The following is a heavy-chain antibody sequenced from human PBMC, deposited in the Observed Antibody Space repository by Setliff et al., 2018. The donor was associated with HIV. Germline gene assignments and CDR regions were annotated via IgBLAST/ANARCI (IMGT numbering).Heavy chain of an antibody. CDR2: IFHSGSP. J-gene: IGHJ4*02. CDR1: GGSIISSHW. Sequence: SETLSLTCTVSGGSIISSHWWSWVRQPPGKGLEWIGEIFHSGSPNYNPSLKSRVSISVDTSKKQFSLKLSSVSAADTAVYYCARAADYHDSSGYWAPPRYFDYWGQGTLVTVSS. CDR3: ARAADYHDSSGYWAPPRYFDY. D-gene: IGHD3-22*01. V-gene: IGHV4-4*02.